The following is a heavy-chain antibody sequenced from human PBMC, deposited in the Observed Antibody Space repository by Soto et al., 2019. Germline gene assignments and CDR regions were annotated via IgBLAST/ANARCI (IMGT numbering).Heavy chain of an antibody. D-gene: IGHD3-3*01. Sequence: SESMYITCTVSGGSISSSSYYWGWIRQPPGKGLEWIGSIYYSGSTYYNPSLKSRVTISVDTSKNQFSLKLSSVTAADTAVYYCARSYYDFWSGYYRSDYFDYWGQGTLVTVSS. V-gene: IGHV4-39*01. CDR1: GGSISSSSYY. J-gene: IGHJ4*02. CDR2: IYYSGST. CDR3: ARSYYDFWSGYYRSDYFDY.